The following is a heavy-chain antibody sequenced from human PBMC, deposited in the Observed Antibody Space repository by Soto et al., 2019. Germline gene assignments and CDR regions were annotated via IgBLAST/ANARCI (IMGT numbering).Heavy chain of an antibody. CDR3: ARGPYGSGSYYRNYYYYGMDV. CDR1: GGTFSSYA. Sequence: QVQLVQSGAEVKKPGSSVKVSCTASGGTFSSYAISWVRQAPGQGLEWMGGIIPIFGTANYAQKFQGRVTITADESTSTAYMELSSLRSEDTAVYYCARGPYGSGSYYRNYYYYGMDVWGQGTTVTVSS. V-gene: IGHV1-69*01. CDR2: IIPIFGTA. J-gene: IGHJ6*02. D-gene: IGHD3-10*01.